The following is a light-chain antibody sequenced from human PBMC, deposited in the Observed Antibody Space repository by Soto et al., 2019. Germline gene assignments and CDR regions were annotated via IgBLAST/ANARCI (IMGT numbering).Light chain of an antibody. J-gene: IGKJ2*01. CDR1: QNVDKR. Sequence: DIQMTQSPSTLSASVGDRVTITCRASQNVDKRLPWHQQKPGKAPKLLIYEASKLDSGVPSRFSGSRSGTAFTITSSWLQPADFAAYDCLQDESYSEMYAFGQGTKVEI. V-gene: IGKV1-5*03. CDR2: EAS. CDR3: LQDESYSEMYA.